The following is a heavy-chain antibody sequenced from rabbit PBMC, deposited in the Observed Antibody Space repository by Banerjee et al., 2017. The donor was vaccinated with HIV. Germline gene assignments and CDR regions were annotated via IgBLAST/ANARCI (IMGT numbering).Heavy chain of an antibody. CDR2: IRTDSGTT. D-gene: IGHD2-1*01. Sequence: QLKETGGGLVQPGGSLTLSCKASGFTISSSYWMCWVRQAPGKGLEWIGRIRTDSGTTHYASWVNGRFSISRENNQNTVSLQMNSLTAADTATYFCARDHVYPDYGNYDLWGPGTLVTVS. CDR3: ARDHVYPDYGNYDL. J-gene: IGHJ4*01. V-gene: IGHV1S7*01. CDR1: GFTISSSYW.